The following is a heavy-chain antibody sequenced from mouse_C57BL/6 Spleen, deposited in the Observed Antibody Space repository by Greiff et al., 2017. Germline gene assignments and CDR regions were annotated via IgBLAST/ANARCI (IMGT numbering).Heavy chain of an antibody. Sequence: EVQLQQSGPELVKPGASVKISCKASGYTFTDYYMNWVKQSHGKSLEWIGDINPNNGGTSYNQKFKGKATLTVDKSSSTAYMELRSLTSEDSAVYYCARSTMVTRARFDYWGQGTTLTVSS. CDR1: GYTFTDYY. CDR3: ARSTMVTRARFDY. V-gene: IGHV1-26*01. J-gene: IGHJ2*01. CDR2: INPNNGGT. D-gene: IGHD2-2*01.